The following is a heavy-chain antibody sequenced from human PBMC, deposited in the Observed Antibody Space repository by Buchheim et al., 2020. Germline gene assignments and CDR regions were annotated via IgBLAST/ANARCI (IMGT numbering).Heavy chain of an antibody. Sequence: QVQLVESGGGVVRPGTSLRLSCAASGLTFNGYAMHWVRQAPGKGLEWVAIISYDGSTKYYADSVKGRFTTSRDSSKLYLQMNSLRADDTAIYYCATWAGYCSGTRCQSSTYCSGGRCFSGPFDYWGQGTL. CDR2: ISYDGSTK. V-gene: IGHV3-30-3*01. J-gene: IGHJ4*02. CDR3: ATWAGYCSGTRCQSSTYCSGGRCFSGPFDY. CDR1: GLTFNGYA. D-gene: IGHD2-15*01.